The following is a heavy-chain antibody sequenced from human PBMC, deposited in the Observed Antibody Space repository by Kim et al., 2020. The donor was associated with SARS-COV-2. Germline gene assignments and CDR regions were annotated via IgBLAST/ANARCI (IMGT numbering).Heavy chain of an antibody. D-gene: IGHD2-2*02. CDR1: GGSFSGYY. CDR3: ARGRGYFVVVPAAIGNNWFDP. J-gene: IGHJ5*02. V-gene: IGHV4-34*01. CDR2: INHSGST. Sequence: SETLSLTCAVYGGSFSGYYWSWIRQPPGKGLEWIGEINHSGSTNYNPSLKSRVTISVDTSKNQFSLKLSSVTAADTAVYYCARGRGYFVVVPAAIGNNWFDPWGQGTLVTVSS.